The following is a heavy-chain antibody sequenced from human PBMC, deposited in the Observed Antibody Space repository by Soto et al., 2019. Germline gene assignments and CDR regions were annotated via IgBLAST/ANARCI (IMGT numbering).Heavy chain of an antibody. CDR1: GGTFSSYA. J-gene: IGHJ6*02. CDR3: ARDPQYYDFWSGYHRPHCYYYYGMDV. D-gene: IGHD3-3*01. V-gene: IGHV1-69*13. CDR2: IIPIFGTA. Sequence: ASVKVSCKASGGTFSSYAISWVRQAPGQGLEWMGGIIPIFGTANYAQKFQGRVTITADESTSTAYMELSSLRSEDTAVYYCARDPQYYDFWSGYHRPHCYYYYGMDVWGQGTTVTSP.